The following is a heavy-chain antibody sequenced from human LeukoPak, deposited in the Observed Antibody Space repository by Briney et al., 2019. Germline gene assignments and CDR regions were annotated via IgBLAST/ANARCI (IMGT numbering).Heavy chain of an antibody. CDR3: AQADYYGSGNLDY. CDR1: GFTFSSYE. Sequence: GGSLRLSCAASGFTFSSYEMNWVRQAPGKGLEWVSYISSSGSTIYYADSVKGRFTISRDNAKNSLYLQMNSLRAEDTAVYYCAQADYYGSGNLDYWGQGTLVTVSS. CDR2: ISSSGSTI. D-gene: IGHD3-10*01. V-gene: IGHV3-48*03. J-gene: IGHJ4*02.